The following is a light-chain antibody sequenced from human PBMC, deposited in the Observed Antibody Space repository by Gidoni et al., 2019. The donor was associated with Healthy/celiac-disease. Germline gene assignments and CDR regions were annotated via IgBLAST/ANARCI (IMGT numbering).Light chain of an antibody. CDR1: QSVSSY. J-gene: IGKJ4*01. CDR2: DAS. V-gene: IGKV3-11*01. Sequence: EIGLTQSPATLSLSPGERATLSCRASQSVSSYLAWYQQTPGQAPRLLIYDASNRATGIPARFSGSGSGTVFTLTISSLEPEDFAVYYCQQRSNWPTFGGGTKVEIK. CDR3: QQRSNWPT.